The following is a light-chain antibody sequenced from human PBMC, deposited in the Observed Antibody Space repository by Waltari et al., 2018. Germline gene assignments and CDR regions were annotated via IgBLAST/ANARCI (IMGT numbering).Light chain of an antibody. Sequence: DIVMTQSPDSLAVSLGERVTIDCQSSQSVLYNSNNKNNLAWYQQRPGQPPKLLIYWASTRESGVPDRFSGSGSGTDFTLTISSLQAEDVAVYFCQQYLTTPLTFGQGTRLEIK. CDR2: WAS. CDR1: QSVLYNSNNKNN. CDR3: QQYLTTPLT. J-gene: IGKJ5*01. V-gene: IGKV4-1*01.